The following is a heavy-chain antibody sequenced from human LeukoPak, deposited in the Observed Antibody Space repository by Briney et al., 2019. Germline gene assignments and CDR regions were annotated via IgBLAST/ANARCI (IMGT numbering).Heavy chain of an antibody. J-gene: IGHJ4*02. CDR3: AKDPGYCSGGSCYTPFDY. Sequence: PGGSLRLSCAASGFTFSSYSMNWVRQAPGKGLEWVSYISSSSSTIYYADSVKGRFTISRDNSKNTLYLQMNSLRAEDTAVYYCAKDPGYCSGGSCYTPFDYWGQGTLVTVSS. V-gene: IGHV3-48*01. CDR2: ISSSSSTI. CDR1: GFTFSSYS. D-gene: IGHD2-15*01.